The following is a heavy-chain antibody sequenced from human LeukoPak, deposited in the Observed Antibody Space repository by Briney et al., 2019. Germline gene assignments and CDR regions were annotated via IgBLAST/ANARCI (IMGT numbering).Heavy chain of an antibody. D-gene: IGHD2-2*01. Sequence: ASVKVSCKASGYTFTSYGISWVRQAPGQGLEWMGWISAYNGNTNYAQKLQGRVTMTTDTPTSTAYMELRSLRSDDTAVYYCARMKLGIVVVPAAIDYWGQGTLVTVSS. J-gene: IGHJ4*02. V-gene: IGHV1-18*01. CDR1: GYTFTSYG. CDR3: ARMKLGIVVVPAAIDY. CDR2: ISAYNGNT.